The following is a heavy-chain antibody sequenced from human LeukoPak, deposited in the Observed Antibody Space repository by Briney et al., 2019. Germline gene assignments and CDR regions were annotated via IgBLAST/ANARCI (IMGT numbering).Heavy chain of an antibody. CDR3: ARDDSSGYYYSQNAFDI. D-gene: IGHD3-22*01. CDR2: IKQDGSEK. CDR1: GFTFSSYW. Sequence: PGGSLRLSCAASGFTFSSYWMSWVRQAPGKGLEWVANIKQDGSEKYYVDSVKGRFTISRDNAKNSLYLQMNSLRAEDTAVYYRARDDSSGYYYSQNAFDIWGQGTMVTVSS. V-gene: IGHV3-7*01. J-gene: IGHJ3*02.